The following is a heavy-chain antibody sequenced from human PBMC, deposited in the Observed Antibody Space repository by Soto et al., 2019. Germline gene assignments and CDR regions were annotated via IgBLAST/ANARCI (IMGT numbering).Heavy chain of an antibody. V-gene: IGHV1-3*01. CDR2: INVGNGNI. CDR1: GYTFANYA. D-gene: IGHD3-22*01. CDR3: ARSAQYYYDSSGYYYPSGYYYYGMDV. J-gene: IGHJ6*02. Sequence: ASVEVSCKASGYTFANYAMHWVRQAPGQRLEWMGWINVGNGNIKYSQKFKGRVTITRDTSATTAYMELSSLRSEDTAVYYCARSAQYYYDSSGYYYPSGYYYYGMDVGGQGTTVTVSS.